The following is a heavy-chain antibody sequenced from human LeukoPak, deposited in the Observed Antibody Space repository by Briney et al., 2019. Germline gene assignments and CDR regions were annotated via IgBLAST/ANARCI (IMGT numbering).Heavy chain of an antibody. CDR1: RFTFRFTFSRCW. V-gene: IGHV3-7*01. CDR3: ARVGCSGGSCYDY. D-gene: IGHD2-15*01. CDR2: INQDGSEK. J-gene: IGHJ4*02. Sequence: PGGSLRLSCAASRFTFRFTFSRCWMSWVRQAPGKGLEWVANINQDGSEKHYVDSLKGRFTISRDNAKNSLNLQMNSLRAEDTAVYYCARVGCSGGSCYDYWGQGTLVTVSS.